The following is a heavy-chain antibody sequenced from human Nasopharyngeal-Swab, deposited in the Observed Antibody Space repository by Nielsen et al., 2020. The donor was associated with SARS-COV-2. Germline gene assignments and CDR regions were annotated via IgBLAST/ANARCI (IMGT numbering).Heavy chain of an antibody. CDR3: ARCMGSGGYYYYHYYMDV. CDR2: IIPIFGTA. D-gene: IGHD3-16*01. V-gene: IGHV1-69*06. Sequence: SSVKVSCKASVCTFSSYAISWVRQAPGQGLEWMGGIIPIFGTANYAQKFQGRVTITADKSTSTAYMELSSLRSEDTAVYYCARCMGSGGYYYYHYYMDVWGKGTTVTVSS. CDR1: VCTFSSYA. J-gene: IGHJ6*03.